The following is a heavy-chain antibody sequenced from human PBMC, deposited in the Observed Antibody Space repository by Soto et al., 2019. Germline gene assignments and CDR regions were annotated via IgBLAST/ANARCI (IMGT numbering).Heavy chain of an antibody. CDR2: ISYDGSNK. CDR3: AKVVNSDGYFDY. J-gene: IGHJ4*02. Sequence: PGGSLRLSCAASGFTFSSYGMHWVRQAPGKGLEWVAVISYDGSNKYYADSVKGRFTISRDNSKNTLYLQMNSLRAEDTAVYYCAKVVNSDGYFDYWGQGTLVTVSS. CDR1: GFTFSSYG. V-gene: IGHV3-30*18.